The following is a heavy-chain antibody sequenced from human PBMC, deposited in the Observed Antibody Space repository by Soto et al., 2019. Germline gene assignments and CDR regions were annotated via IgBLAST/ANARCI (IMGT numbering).Heavy chain of an antibody. CDR3: ARDPVYYDFSSGYRRPYYYSGMDV. CDR1: GFTFSSNA. Sequence: GGSLRLSCAASGFTFSSNAMYWVRQAPGKGLEWVAVISYDGSNEYYTDSMKGRFTIPRDNIKNTLYLQMNSLKVEDTAMYYCARDPVYYDFSSGYRRPYYYSGMDVWGQGTTVTVSS. CDR2: ISYDGSNE. J-gene: IGHJ6*02. V-gene: IGHV3-30-3*01. D-gene: IGHD3-3*01.